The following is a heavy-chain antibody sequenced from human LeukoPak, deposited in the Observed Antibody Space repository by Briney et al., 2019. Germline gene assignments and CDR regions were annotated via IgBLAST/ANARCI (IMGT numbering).Heavy chain of an antibody. V-gene: IGHV1-2*02. J-gene: IGHJ5*02. CDR3: ARERVTYYYGSGSYPPPRNWFDP. CDR2: INPNSGGT. D-gene: IGHD3-10*01. CDR1: GYTFTGYY. Sequence: GASVKVSCKASGYTFTGYYMHWVRQAPGQGLEWMGWINPNSGGTNYAQKFQGRVTMTRDTSISTAYMELSRLRSDDTAVYYCARERVTYYYGSGSYPPPRNWFDPWGQGTLVTVSS.